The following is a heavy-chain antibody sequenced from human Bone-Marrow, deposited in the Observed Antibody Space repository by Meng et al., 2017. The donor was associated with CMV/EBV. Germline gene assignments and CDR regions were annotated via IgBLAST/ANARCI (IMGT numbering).Heavy chain of an antibody. CDR1: GYIFTAYY. CDR2: INPNSAYT. Sequence: ASVKVSCKASGYIFTAYYILWVRQAPGQGLEYMGWINPNSAYTISAQKFQGRVTITRNTSISTAYMELRSLRSEDTAVYYGARGRRWELLENRFDYWGQGTLVTVSS. J-gene: IGHJ4*02. D-gene: IGHD1-26*01. V-gene: IGHV1-8*03. CDR3: ARGRRWELLENRFDY.